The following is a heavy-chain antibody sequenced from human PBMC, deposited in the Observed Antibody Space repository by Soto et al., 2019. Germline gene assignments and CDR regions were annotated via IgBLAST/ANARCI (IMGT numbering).Heavy chain of an antibody. J-gene: IGHJ4*02. CDR3: ARDFAYFDS. V-gene: IGHV4-61*01. Sequence: QVQLQESGPGLVKPSETLSLTCTVSGGSFKSGSYSWSWIRQPPGKGLEWIVYVYHTWRTSYNPSVKSRVSISMDTSKKQFSLNLDSVTAADTAVYFCARDFAYFDSWGQGTLVTVSS. D-gene: IGHD3-3*01. CDR2: VYHTWRT. CDR1: GGSFKSGSYS.